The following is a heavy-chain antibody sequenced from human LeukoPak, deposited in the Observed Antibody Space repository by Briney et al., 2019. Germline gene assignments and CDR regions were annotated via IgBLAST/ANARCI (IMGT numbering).Heavy chain of an antibody. V-gene: IGHV3-53*01. CDR3: ARERGTQLTGDEGYYFDY. Sequence: GGSXXXXXAASGFTVSSKYMSGVRQAPGKGRXGVAVIYSGGSTYYADSVKGRFTISRDNSKNPLYLQMNSLSAEDTAVYYCARERGTQLTGDEGYYFDYWGQGTLVTVSS. CDR1: GFTVSSKY. D-gene: IGHD7-27*01. CDR2: IYSGGST. J-gene: IGHJ4*02.